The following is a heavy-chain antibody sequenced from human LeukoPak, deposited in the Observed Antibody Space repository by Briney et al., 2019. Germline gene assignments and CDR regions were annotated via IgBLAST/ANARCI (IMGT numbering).Heavy chain of an antibody. J-gene: IGHJ4*02. CDR3: ARGVGCSGGSCYSFDY. CDR1: GFTFSSYS. CDR2: ISSSSSYI. Sequence: GRSLRLSCAASGFTFSSYSMNWVRQAPGKGLEWVSSISSSSSYIYYADSVKGRFTISRDNAKNSLYLQMNSLRAEDTAVYYCARGVGCSGGSCYSFDYWGQGTLVTVSS. V-gene: IGHV3-21*01. D-gene: IGHD2-15*01.